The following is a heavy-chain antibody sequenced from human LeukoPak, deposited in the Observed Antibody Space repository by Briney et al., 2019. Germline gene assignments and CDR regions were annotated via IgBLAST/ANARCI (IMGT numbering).Heavy chain of an antibody. CDR2: ISGSGDNT. CDR3: AKGSYYDSSGSFYFDY. CDR1: GFTVSSSY. D-gene: IGHD3-22*01. Sequence: RPGGSLRLSCAASGFTVSSSYMYWVRQAPGKGLEWVSGISGSGDNTYYADSVKGRFTISRDNSKNTLYVQVNSLGTEDTAAYYCAKGSYYDSSGSFYFDYWGQGTLVTVSS. J-gene: IGHJ4*02. V-gene: IGHV3-23*01.